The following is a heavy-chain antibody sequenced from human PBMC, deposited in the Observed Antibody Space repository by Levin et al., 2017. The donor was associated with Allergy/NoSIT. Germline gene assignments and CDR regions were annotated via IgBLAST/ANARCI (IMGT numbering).Heavy chain of an antibody. J-gene: IGHJ4*02. Sequence: ASVKVSCKASGYTFNMYGINWVRQAPGQGLEWMGWISTDNGHRTYAQKVQGRVTMTTDRSTTTAYMELKSLTSDDTAMYFCAGGQGGYESLDQWGQGTLVTVSS. CDR3: AGGQGGYESLDQ. CDR2: ISTDNGHR. V-gene: IGHV1-18*01. CDR1: GYTFNMYG. D-gene: IGHD5-12*01.